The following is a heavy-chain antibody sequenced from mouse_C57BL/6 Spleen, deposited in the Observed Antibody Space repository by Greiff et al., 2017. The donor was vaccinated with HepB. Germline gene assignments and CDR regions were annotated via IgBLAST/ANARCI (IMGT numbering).Heavy chain of an antibody. J-gene: IGHJ4*01. V-gene: IGHV5-4*01. Sequence: EVQLQQSGGGLVKPGGSLKLSCAASGFTFSSYAMSWVRQTPEKRLEWVATISDGGSYTYYPDNVKGRFTISRDNAKNNLYLQMSHLKSEVTAMYNWSIWAYDDEDYYAMDYWGQGTSVTVSS. CDR2: ISDGGSYT. D-gene: IGHD2-4*01. CDR3: SIWAYDDEDYYAMDY. CDR1: GFTFSSYA.